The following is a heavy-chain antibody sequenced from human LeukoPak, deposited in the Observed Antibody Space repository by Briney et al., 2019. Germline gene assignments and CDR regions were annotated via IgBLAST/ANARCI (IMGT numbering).Heavy chain of an antibody. J-gene: IGHJ4*02. CDR2: ISSSSSYI. Sequence: GGSLRLSCAASGFTFSSYSMNWVRQAPGKGLEWVSSISSSSSYIYYADSVKGRFTISRDNSKNTLYLQMNSLRDEDTAVYYCAKRRPAINPYYFDYWGQGTLVTVSS. CDR1: GFTFSSYS. CDR3: AKRRPAINPYYFDY. V-gene: IGHV3-21*04. D-gene: IGHD5-18*01.